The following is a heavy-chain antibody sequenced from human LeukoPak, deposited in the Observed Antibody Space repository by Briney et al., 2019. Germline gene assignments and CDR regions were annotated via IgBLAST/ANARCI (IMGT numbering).Heavy chain of an antibody. CDR1: DGSISGYY. D-gene: IGHD1-26*01. CDR3: ARGWYDGSYRFDS. Sequence: SETLSLTCTVSDGSISGYYWSWIRRPPGMGLEWIGFIHSSGIPRHNPSLTSRITLSVDTSRNLFSLTLNSMTAADAAVYYCARGWYDGSYRFDSWGQGILVTVSS. V-gene: IGHV4-59*01. J-gene: IGHJ4*02. CDR2: IHSSGIP.